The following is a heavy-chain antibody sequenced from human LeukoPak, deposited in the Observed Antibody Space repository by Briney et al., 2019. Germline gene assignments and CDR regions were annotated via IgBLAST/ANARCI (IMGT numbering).Heavy chain of an antibody. CDR3: ASREN. J-gene: IGHJ4*02. Sequence: GSLRLSCAASGFTFSDYYMSWIRQAPGKGLEWIGEISHSGSTNYNPSLKSRVTISVDTSKNQFSLKLSSVTAADTAVYYCASRENWGQGTLVTVSS. CDR2: ISHSGST. V-gene: IGHV4-34*01. CDR1: GFTFSDYY.